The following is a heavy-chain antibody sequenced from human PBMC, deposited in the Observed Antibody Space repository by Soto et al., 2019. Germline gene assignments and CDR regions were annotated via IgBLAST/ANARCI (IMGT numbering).Heavy chain of an antibody. J-gene: IGHJ4*02. CDR3: AKYESSGSEYFDY. CDR1: GFTFSSYA. D-gene: IGHD6-19*01. Sequence: EVQLLESGGGLVQPGGSLRLSCAASGFTFSSYAMSWLRQAPGKALEWVSSISGGGGPTYDADSVKGRFTTSRDNSKNPLYLQMNSLRAEDTAVYYCAKYESSGSEYFDYWGQGTLVTVSS. V-gene: IGHV3-23*01. CDR2: ISGGGGPT.